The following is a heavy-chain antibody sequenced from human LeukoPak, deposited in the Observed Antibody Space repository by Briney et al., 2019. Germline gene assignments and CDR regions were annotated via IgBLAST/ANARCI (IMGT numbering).Heavy chain of an antibody. J-gene: IGHJ5*02. CDR2: INPNSGGT. V-gene: IGHV1-2*06. CDR3: AREVRHYYGSGSYYWFDP. CDR1: GYTFTGYY. D-gene: IGHD3-10*01. Sequence: VASVKVSCKASGYTFTGYYMHWVRQAPGQGLEWMGRINPNSGGTNYAQKFQGRVTMTRDTSISTAYMELSRLRSDDTAVYYCAREVRHYYGSGSYYWFDPWGQGTLVTVSS.